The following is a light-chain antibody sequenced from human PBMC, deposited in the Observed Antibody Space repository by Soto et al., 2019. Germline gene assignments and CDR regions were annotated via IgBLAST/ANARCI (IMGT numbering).Light chain of an antibody. V-gene: IGLV1-44*01. CDR2: SNN. Sequence: QSVLTQPPSTSGTPGQRVTISCSGSRSNIGSNTVTWYQQLPGTAPKLLIYSNNQRPSGVPDRSSGAKSGTSASLAIIGLQSEDEADYYCAAWDDSLNGAYVVGTATKVTVL. J-gene: IGLJ1*01. CDR3: AAWDDSLNGAYV. CDR1: RSNIGSNT.